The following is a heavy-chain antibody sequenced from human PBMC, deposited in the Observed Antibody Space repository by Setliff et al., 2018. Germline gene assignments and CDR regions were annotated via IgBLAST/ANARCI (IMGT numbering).Heavy chain of an antibody. CDR1: GFTFSDHN. CDR2: TSYDGINK. J-gene: IGHJ4*02. Sequence: GGSLRLSCAASGFTFSDHNMDWFRRAPGKGLEWVAVTSYDGINKYYADSVKGRFTISRDNSKNTLYLQMNTLRVEDTALYYCARDAPTPYYNFWSGILEYWGQGALVTVSS. D-gene: IGHD3-3*01. CDR3: ARDAPTPYYNFWSGILEY. V-gene: IGHV3-30*01.